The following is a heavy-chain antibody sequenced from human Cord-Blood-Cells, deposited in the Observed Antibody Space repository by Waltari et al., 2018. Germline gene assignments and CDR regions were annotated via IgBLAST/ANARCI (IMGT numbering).Heavy chain of an antibody. V-gene: IGHV4-34*01. D-gene: IGHD3-3*01. CDR1: GGSFSGYY. CDR3: ARRTYYDFWSGYYSRAFDI. J-gene: IGHJ3*02. CDR2: INHSGRT. Sequence: QVQLQQWGAGLLKPSETLSLTCAVYGGSFSGYYWSWIRQPPGKGLEWIGEINHSGRTTYNPSLKSRVTISVDTSKNQCSLKLSSVTAADTAVYYCARRTYYDFWSGYYSRAFDIWGQGTMVTVSS.